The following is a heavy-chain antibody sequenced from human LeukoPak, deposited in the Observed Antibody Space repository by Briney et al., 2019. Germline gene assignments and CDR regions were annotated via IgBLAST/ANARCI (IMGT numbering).Heavy chain of an antibody. CDR3: ARLPTVTSNRIHDGMDV. J-gene: IGHJ6*02. V-gene: IGHV5-51*01. CDR2: IYPDDSDT. CDR1: GYSFTTYR. Sequence: GESLKISCKGSGYSFTTYRIGWVRQMPGKGLEWMGIIYPDDSDTRYSPSFQGQVTISADKSISTAYLQWSSLKASDTAMYYCARLPTVTSNRIHDGMDVWGQGTTVTVSS. D-gene: IGHD4-17*01.